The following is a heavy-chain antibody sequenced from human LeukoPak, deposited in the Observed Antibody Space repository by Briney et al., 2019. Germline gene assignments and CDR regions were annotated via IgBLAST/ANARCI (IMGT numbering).Heavy chain of an antibody. J-gene: IGHJ4*02. CDR2: INPSGGST. D-gene: IGHD5-18*01. Sequence: GASVTVSCKASGYTFTINYMHWVRQAPGQGLEWMGLINPSGGSTSYAQKFQGRVTMTRDTSTSTAYMELSSLRHDDTAVYYCARGFSYASDYWGQGTLVTVSS. CDR3: ARGFSYASDY. CDR1: GYTFTINY. V-gene: IGHV1-46*01.